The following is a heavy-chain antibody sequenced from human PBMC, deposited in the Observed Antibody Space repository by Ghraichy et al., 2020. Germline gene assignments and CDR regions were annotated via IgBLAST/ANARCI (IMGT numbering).Heavy chain of an antibody. D-gene: IGHD6-19*01. CDR1: GVSISSGSYY. Sequence: SETLSLTCSVSGVSISSGSYYWGWIRQPPGKGLEWIGSIYYSVTTYYKPSLKSRVTISVDTYKNRFSLKLSSVTASDTAVYYCARTYSSGLKIDFWGQGTLVTVSS. CDR2: IYYSVTT. V-gene: IGHV4-39*01. J-gene: IGHJ4*02. CDR3: ARTYSSGLKIDF.